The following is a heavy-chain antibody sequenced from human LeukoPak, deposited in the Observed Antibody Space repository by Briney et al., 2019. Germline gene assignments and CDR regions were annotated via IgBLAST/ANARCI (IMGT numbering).Heavy chain of an antibody. CDR3: AKDPYSDFWSGYYFFDY. J-gene: IGHJ4*02. V-gene: IGHV3-23*01. CDR2: VSGSGGFT. CDR1: GFTFAKYA. D-gene: IGHD3-3*01. Sequence: GSLRLSCAASGFTFAKYALSWVRQAPGKGLEWVSGVSGSGGFTYFADSVKGRFTISRDNSKNTLYMQMSSLRAEDTALYYCAKDPYSDFWSGYYFFDYWGQGTLATVSS.